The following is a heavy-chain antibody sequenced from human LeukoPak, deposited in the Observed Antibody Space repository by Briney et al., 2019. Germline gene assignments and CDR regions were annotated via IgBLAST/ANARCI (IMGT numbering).Heavy chain of an antibody. CDR2: IDSSGRAL. CDR1: GFTFSDHY. J-gene: IGHJ4*02. Sequence: PGGSLRLSCAASGFTFSDHYMSWIRRAPGKGLEWVSYIDSSGRALYYADSVKGRFTISRDNAKNSLFLQMNSLRAEDTAVYFCTRDPDKSSKVDYWGQGTLVTVSS. D-gene: IGHD3-9*01. V-gene: IGHV3-11*01. CDR3: TRDPDKSSKVDY.